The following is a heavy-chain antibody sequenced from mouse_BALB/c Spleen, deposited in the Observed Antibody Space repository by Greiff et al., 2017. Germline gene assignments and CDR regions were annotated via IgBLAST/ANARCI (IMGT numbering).Heavy chain of an antibody. CDR3: ASSTWYYFDY. V-gene: IGHV2-2*02. CDR1: GFSLTSYG. J-gene: IGHJ2*01. CDR2: IWSGGST. Sequence: VKLMESGPGLVQPSQSLSITCTASGFSLTSYGVHWVRQSPGKGLEWLGVIWSGGSTDYNAAFISRLSISKDNSKSQVFFKMNSLQANDTAIYYCASSTWYYFDYWGQGTTLTVSA.